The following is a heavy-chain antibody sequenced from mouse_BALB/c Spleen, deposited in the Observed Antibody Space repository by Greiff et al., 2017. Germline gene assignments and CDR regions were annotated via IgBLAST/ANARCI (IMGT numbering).Heavy chain of an antibody. J-gene: IGHJ2*01. CDR3: ARSGLLRCFDY. Sequence: QVQLQQSGAELAKPGASVKMSCKASGYTFTSYWMHWVKQRPGQGLEWIGYINPSTGYTEYNQKFKDKATLTADKSSSTAYMQLSSLTSEDSAVYYCARSGLLRCFDYWGQGTTLTVSS. D-gene: IGHD1-1*01. CDR1: GYTFTSYW. CDR2: INPSTGYT. V-gene: IGHV1-7*01.